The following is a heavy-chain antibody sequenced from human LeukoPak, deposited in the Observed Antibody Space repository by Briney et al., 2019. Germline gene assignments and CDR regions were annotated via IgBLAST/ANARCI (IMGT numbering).Heavy chain of an antibody. D-gene: IGHD4-11*01. CDR2: ISGYDGDT. V-gene: IGHV1-18*01. J-gene: IGHJ6*03. CDR3: ARGRLQYHYYYYYMDV. CDR1: GYTFTSYG. Sequence: ASVKVSCKTSGYTFTSYGISWVRQAPGQGLEWMGWISGYDGDTNSAQKFRGRLTMTIDTSTSTAYMELNNVGSDDTAVYYCARGRLQYHYYYYYMDVWGKGTTVTVSS.